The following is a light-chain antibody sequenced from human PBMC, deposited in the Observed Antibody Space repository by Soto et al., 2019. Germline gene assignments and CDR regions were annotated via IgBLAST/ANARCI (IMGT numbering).Light chain of an antibody. CDR2: GAS. Sequence: EIVMTQSPATLSVSPGERATLSCRASQSVSSNLAWYQQKPGQAPRLLIYGASTRATGIPARFSGSGSGTEFTLTISSLQSEDFAVYYCQQYYNWPPSGYTFGQGTKLEIK. J-gene: IGKJ2*01. V-gene: IGKV3-15*01. CDR1: QSVSSN. CDR3: QQYYNWPPSGYT.